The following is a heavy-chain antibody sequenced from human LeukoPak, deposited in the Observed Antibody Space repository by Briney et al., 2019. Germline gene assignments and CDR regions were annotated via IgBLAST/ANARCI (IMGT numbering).Heavy chain of an antibody. CDR3: XRGFWNLGAFDI. CDR2: IYYSGST. Sequence: SQTLSLTCTVSGGSISSGGYYWSWIRQHPGKGLEWIGYIYYSGSTYYNPSLKSRVTISVDTSKNQFSLKLSSVTAADTAVYXCXRGFWNLGAFDIWGQGTMVTVSS. V-gene: IGHV4-31*03. D-gene: IGHD1-7*01. J-gene: IGHJ3*02. CDR1: GGSISSGGYY.